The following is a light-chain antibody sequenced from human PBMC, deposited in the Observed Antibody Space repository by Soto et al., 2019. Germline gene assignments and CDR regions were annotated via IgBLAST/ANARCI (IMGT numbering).Light chain of an antibody. J-gene: IGKJ1*01. CDR1: QSVSSN. CDR3: QQYNNWPPWT. CDR2: GAS. V-gene: IGKV3-15*01. Sequence: EIVMTQSPATLSVSPGERATLSCRASQSVSSNLAWYQQKPGQAPRLLIYGASTRATCIPARFSGSGSGTEFTLTISSLQSEDFAVYYCQQYNNWPPWTFGQGTKVAIK.